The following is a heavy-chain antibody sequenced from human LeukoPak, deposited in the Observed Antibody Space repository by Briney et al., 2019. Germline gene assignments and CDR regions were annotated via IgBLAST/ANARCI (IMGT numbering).Heavy chain of an antibody. CDR2: IYHSGST. D-gene: IGHD3-22*01. J-gene: IGHJ4*02. CDR3: ARSGEVVTGGGGLGY. Sequence: SGTLSLTCAVSGGSISSSNWWSWVRQPPGKGLQWLGEIYHSGSTNYNPSLKSRVTISVDKSKNQFSLKLSSVTAADTAVYYCARSGEVVTGGGGLGYWGQGTLVTVSS. V-gene: IGHV4-4*02. CDR1: GGSISSSNW.